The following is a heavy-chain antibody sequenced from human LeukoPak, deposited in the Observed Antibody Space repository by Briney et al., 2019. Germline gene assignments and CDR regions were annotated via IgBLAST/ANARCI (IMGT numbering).Heavy chain of an antibody. Sequence: ASVKVSCKAPGYTFTTHGIAWVRQAPGQGLEWMGWISAHNGNTNYAQSLQGRVTMTTDTSTNTAYMELRSLRSDDTAVYYCARDGYFDLWGRGTLVTVSS. CDR3: ARDGYFDL. J-gene: IGHJ2*01. V-gene: IGHV1-18*01. CDR1: GYTFTTHG. CDR2: ISAHNGNT.